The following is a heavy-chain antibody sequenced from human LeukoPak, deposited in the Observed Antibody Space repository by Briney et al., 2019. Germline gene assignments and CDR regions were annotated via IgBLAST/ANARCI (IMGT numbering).Heavy chain of an antibody. CDR3: ARGGSYGAYLDY. V-gene: IGHV4-59*01. CDR2: IYYSRNT. J-gene: IGHJ4*02. CDR1: GASITNYY. Sequence: SETLSLTCSVSGASITNYYWSWIRQAPGKGLEWIGYIYYSRNTNTYNPSLKSRATISLYTSRKYFSLELRSVTAADTAVYYCARGGSYGAYLDYWGQGALVIVSS. D-gene: IGHD1-26*01.